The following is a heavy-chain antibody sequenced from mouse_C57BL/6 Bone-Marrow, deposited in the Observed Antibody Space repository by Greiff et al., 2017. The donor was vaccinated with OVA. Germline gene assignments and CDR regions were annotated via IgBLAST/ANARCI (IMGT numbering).Heavy chain of an antibody. V-gene: IGHV2-6*01. D-gene: IGHD2-4*01. J-gene: IGHJ3*01. CDR3: ASLYDYFAY. CDR1: GFSLTSYG. CDR2: IWGVGST. Sequence: QVQLQQSGPGLVAPSQSLSITCTVSGFSLTSYGVDWVRQSPGKGLEWLGVIWGVGSTNYNSALKSRLSISKDNSKSQVFLKKNSLQTDDTAMYYCASLYDYFAYWGQGTLVTVSA.